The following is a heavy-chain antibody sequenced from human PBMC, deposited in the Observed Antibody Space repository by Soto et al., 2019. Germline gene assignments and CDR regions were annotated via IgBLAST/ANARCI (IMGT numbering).Heavy chain of an antibody. V-gene: IGHV4-30-4*02. CDR1: GGSISSGNYY. J-gene: IGHJ4*02. CDR3: ARSLRITIFGVGRGYYFDD. D-gene: IGHD3-3*01. CDR2: ISYSGST. Sequence: PSETLSLTCTVSGGSISSGNYYWSWIRQPPGKGLEWIGFISYSGSTYYNASLKSRFTISVDTSKNQFSLNLSSVTAADTAVYYCARSLRITIFGVGRGYYFDDWGQGTLVTVSS.